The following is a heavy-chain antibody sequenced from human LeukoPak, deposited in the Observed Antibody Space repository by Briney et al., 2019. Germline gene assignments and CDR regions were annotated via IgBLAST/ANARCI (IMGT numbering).Heavy chain of an antibody. D-gene: IGHD6-13*01. V-gene: IGHV3-30*18. CDR1: GFTFSGHD. Sequence: PGGSLRLSCAASGFTFSGHDMHWVRQAPGKGLEWVAFLSFDGSDKQYADSVKGRFTISRDNSQNTLYLQMDSLRPEDTALYYCANTREASGYEPYWGKGTLVTAP. CDR2: LSFDGSDK. CDR3: ANTREASGYEPY. J-gene: IGHJ4*02.